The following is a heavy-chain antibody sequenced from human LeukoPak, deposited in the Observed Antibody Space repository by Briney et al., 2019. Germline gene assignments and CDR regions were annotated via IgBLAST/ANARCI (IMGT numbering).Heavy chain of an antibody. CDR2: INHSGST. CDR1: GGSFSGYY. Sequence: SETLSLTCAVYGGSFSGYYWSWIRQPPGKGLEWIGEINHSGSTNYNPSLKSRVTISVDTSKNQFSLKLSSVTAADTAVYYCARDRFGELWFDYWGQGTLVTVSS. D-gene: IGHD3-10*01. V-gene: IGHV4-34*01. CDR3: ARDRFGELWFDY. J-gene: IGHJ4*02.